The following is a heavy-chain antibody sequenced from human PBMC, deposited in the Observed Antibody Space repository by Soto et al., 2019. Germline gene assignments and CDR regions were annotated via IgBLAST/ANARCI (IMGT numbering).Heavy chain of an antibody. CDR1: GFTFNTYG. J-gene: IGHJ4*02. D-gene: IGHD2-2*02. V-gene: IGHV3-30*18. CDR3: PKAPNIYCYYRYCYTFYFNF. Sequence: QEQLVESGGGVVQPGRSLRLSCAASGFTFNTYGMHWVRQAPGKGLEWVADISCDGSDKYYADSVKGRFIISRDNSKNTLYLHRNSPRTEDTAIYYSPKAPNIYCYYRYCYTFYFNFWGQGALVTVSS. CDR2: ISCDGSDK.